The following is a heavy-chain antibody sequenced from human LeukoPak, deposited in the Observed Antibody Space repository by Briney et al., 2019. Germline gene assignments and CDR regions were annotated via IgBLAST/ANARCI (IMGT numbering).Heavy chain of an antibody. CDR3: ARDGGGYNANYGMDV. D-gene: IGHD5-24*01. Sequence: PGGSLRLSCVASGFTFSSYEMNWVRQAPGKGLHRVSYISSSGSTIYYADSVKGRFTISRDNAKNSLYLQMNSLRAEDTAVYYCARDGGGYNANYGMDVWGQGTTVTVSS. J-gene: IGHJ6*02. V-gene: IGHV3-48*03. CDR2: ISSSGSTI. CDR1: GFTFSSYE.